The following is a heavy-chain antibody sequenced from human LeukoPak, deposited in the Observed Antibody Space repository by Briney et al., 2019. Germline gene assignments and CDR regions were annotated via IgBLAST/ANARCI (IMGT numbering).Heavy chain of an antibody. CDR2: MNPNSGNT. CDR1: GYTFTSYD. CDR3: ATAGWELPRGYFDY. J-gene: IGHJ4*02. V-gene: IGHV1-8*01. D-gene: IGHD1-26*01. Sequence: ASVKVSCKASGYTFTSYDINWVRQATGQGLEWMGWMNPNSGNTGYAQKFQGRVTMTRNTSISTAYMELSSLRSEDTAVYYCATAGWELPRGYFDYWGQGTLVTVSS.